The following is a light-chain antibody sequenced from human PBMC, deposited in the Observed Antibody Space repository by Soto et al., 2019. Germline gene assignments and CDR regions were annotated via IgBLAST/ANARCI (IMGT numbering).Light chain of an antibody. V-gene: IGKV3-20*01. CDR3: HQYDNSPMT. CDR2: GAS. J-gene: IGKJ5*01. CDR1: QSVSSSY. Sequence: EIVLTQSPGTLSLSPGERATLSCRASQSVSSSYLAWYQQKPGQAPRLLIYGASSRATGIPDRFSGSGSGTDFTLTISGLDPEDFAVYYCHQYDNSPMTFGQGTRLEI.